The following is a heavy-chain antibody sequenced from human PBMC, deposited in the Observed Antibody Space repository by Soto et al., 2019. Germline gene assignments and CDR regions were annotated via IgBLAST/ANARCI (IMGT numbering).Heavy chain of an antibody. CDR3: ARPYYDSFIDI. J-gene: IGHJ3*02. D-gene: IGHD3-22*01. CDR1: GYSFTSYW. V-gene: IGHV5-51*01. Sequence: GGSLKISCKGSGYSFTSYWMGWVRQRPGKGLASLGMICPGDSASRYSPSFQGQVTISADKSISTAYLQWSSLKASDTAMYYCARPYYDSFIDIWGQGTMGTVSS. CDR2: ICPGDSAS.